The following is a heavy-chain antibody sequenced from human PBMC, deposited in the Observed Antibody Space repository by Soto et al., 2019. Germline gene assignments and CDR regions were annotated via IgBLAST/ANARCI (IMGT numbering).Heavy chain of an antibody. CDR3: ARRHSGVFFRFFAP. V-gene: IGHV1-69*06. Sequence: SVKVSCKASGGSLSTNPISWVRQAPGQGLEWMGGTGSGTGPGNHAQKFQGRLTVTADKSTSTVYMELTNLSSEDTAVYYCARRHSGVFFRFFAPWGQGTLVTVSS. D-gene: IGHD2-15*01. CDR1: GGSLSTNP. CDR2: TGSGTGPG. J-gene: IGHJ5*02.